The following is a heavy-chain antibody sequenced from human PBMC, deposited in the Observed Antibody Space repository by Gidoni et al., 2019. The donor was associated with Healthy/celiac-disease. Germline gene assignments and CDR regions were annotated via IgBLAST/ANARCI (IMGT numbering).Heavy chain of an antibody. CDR1: GFTFSSYW. D-gene: IGHD4-17*01. CDR2: IKQDGREK. V-gene: IGHV3-7*01. J-gene: IGHJ6*02. Sequence: EVQLVESGGGLVQPGGSLRLSCAASGFTFSSYWMSWVRQAPGKGLEWVAKIKQDGREKYYVDSVKGRFTISRDNAKNSLYLQMNSLRAEDTAVYYCARDSYGDYVDVVSYGMDVWGQGTTVTVSS. CDR3: ARDSYGDYVDVVSYGMDV.